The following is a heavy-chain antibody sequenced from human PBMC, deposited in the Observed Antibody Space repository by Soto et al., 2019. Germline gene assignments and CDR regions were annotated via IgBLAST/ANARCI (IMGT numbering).Heavy chain of an antibody. V-gene: IGHV1-3*01. D-gene: IGHD6-13*01. Sequence: ASVKFSCKASGYTFTSYGIHWVRQAPGQRLEWMGWINAANGDTKYSPKFQGRVTITRDTSASTAYMELSSLRSEDTAVYYCVRRHVSATGIDWFDPWGQGTLVTVS. CDR3: VRRHVSATGIDWFDP. CDR1: GYTFTSYG. CDR2: INAANGDT. J-gene: IGHJ5*01.